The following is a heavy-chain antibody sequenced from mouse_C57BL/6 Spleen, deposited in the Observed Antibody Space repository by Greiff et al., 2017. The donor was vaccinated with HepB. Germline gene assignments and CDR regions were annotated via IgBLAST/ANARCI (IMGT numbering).Heavy chain of an antibody. CDR2: ISYDGSN. D-gene: IGHD4-1*02. J-gene: IGHJ3*01. Sequence: EVQLQQSGPGLVKPSQSLSLTCSVTGYSITSGYYWNWIRQFPGNKLEWMGYISYDGSNNYNPSLKNRISITRDTSKNQFFLKLNSVTTEDTATYYCARDQLWFAYWGQGTLVTVSA. V-gene: IGHV3-6*01. CDR3: ARDQLWFAY. CDR1: GYSITSGYY.